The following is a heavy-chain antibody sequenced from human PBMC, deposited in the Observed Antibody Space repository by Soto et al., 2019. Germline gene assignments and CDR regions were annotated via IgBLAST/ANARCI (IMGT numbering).Heavy chain of an antibody. Sequence: PSETLSLTCAVYGGSFSGYYWSWIRQPPGKGLEWIGEINHSGNTNYNPSLKSRVTILVDTSKNQVSLKLSSVTAADTAVYYCARTGGMDVWGQGTTVTV. J-gene: IGHJ6*02. V-gene: IGHV4-34*01. CDR1: GGSFSGYY. CDR3: ARTGGMDV. CDR2: INHSGNT.